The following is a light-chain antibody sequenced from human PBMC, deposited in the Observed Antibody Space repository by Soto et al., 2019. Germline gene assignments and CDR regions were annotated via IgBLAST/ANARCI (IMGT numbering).Light chain of an antibody. J-gene: IGKJ1*01. CDR3: QQYNNWPPWT. V-gene: IGKV3-15*01. Sequence: EIVMTQSPATLSVSPGERATLSCRASQSVSSNLAWYQQKPGQAPSLLIYGASTRATGIPARFSGSGSGTDVTLTISSLQSEDFAVYYCQQYNNWPPWTFGQGTKVEIK. CDR1: QSVSSN. CDR2: GAS.